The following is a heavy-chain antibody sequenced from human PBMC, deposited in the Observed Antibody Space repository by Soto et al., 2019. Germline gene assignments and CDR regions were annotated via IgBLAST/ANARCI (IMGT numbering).Heavy chain of an antibody. CDR3: ATTSRTFWSGRYYFDY. D-gene: IGHD3-3*01. J-gene: IGHJ4*02. CDR1: GGSFSGYY. Sequence: SETLSLTCAVYGGSFSGYYWSWIRQPPGKGLEWIGEINHSGSTNYNPSLKSRVTISVDTSKNQFSLKLSSVTAADTAVYYCATTSRTFWSGRYYFDYWGQGTLVTVSS. V-gene: IGHV4-34*01. CDR2: INHSGST.